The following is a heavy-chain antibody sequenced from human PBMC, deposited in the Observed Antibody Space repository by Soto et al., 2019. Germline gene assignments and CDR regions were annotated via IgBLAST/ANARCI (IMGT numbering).Heavy chain of an antibody. CDR2: SYHSGST. CDR3: ARVYCSGGSCYPRYYYYMDV. D-gene: IGHD2-15*01. J-gene: IGHJ6*03. Sequence: QVQLQESGPGLVKPSGTLSLTCAVSSGSISSSNWWSWVRQAPGKGMEWIGESYHSGSTNYNPTLKIRLTISVDNSKTQFSLKLTSVTAPDTAVYYCARVYCSGGSCYPRYYYYMDVWGKGTTVTVSS. CDR1: SGSISSSNW. V-gene: IGHV4-4*02.